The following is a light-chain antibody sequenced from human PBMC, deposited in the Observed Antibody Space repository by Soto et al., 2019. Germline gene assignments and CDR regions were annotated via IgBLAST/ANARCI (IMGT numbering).Light chain of an antibody. CDR2: DVS. J-gene: IGLJ3*02. V-gene: IGLV2-14*01. CDR1: SSDVGGSMY. CDR3: SSYTSSSTLV. Sequence: QSVLTQPASVSGSPGQSITISCTGTSSDVGGSMYVSWYQQHPGKAPKLMIYDVSYRPSGVSNRLSGSKSGNTASLTISGLQAEDEAEYYCSSYTSSSTLVFGGGTQLTVL.